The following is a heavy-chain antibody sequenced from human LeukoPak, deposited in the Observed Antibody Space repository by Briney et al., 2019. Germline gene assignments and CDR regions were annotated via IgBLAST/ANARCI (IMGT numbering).Heavy chain of an antibody. CDR3: ARHGSGYSSSWYYFDY. CDR2: IYYSGST. Sequence: PSETLSLTCAVSGGSISSYYWSWIRQPPGKGLEGIGYIYYSGSTNYNPSLKSRVTISVDTSKNQFSLKLSSVTAAGTAVYYCARHGSGYSSSWYYFDYWGQGTLVTVSS. CDR1: GGSISSYY. D-gene: IGHD6-13*01. V-gene: IGHV4-59*08. J-gene: IGHJ4*02.